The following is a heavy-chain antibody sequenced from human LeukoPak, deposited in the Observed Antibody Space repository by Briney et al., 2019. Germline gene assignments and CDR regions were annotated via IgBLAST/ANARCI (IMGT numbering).Heavy chain of an antibody. J-gene: IGHJ4*02. D-gene: IGHD1-14*01. V-gene: IGHV1-2*06. CDR2: INPNSGGT. Sequence: ASVKVSCKASGYTFTGYYMHWVRQAPGQGLEWMGRINPNSGGTNYAQKFQGRVTMTRDTSISTAYMELSRLRSDDTAVHYCAGGRDAEYYFDYWGQGTLVTVSS. CDR1: GYTFTGYY. CDR3: AGGRDAEYYFDY.